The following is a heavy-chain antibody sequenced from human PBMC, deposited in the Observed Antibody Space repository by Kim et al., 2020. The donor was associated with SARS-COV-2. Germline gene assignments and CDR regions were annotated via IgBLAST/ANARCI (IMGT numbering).Heavy chain of an antibody. D-gene: IGHD3-22*01. Sequence: YADSVKGRFTISRDNSKSTLYLQMNSLRAEDTAVYYCARARYYDSSGYEDWGQGTLVTVSS. V-gene: IGHV3-33*01. J-gene: IGHJ4*02. CDR3: ARARYYDSSGYED.